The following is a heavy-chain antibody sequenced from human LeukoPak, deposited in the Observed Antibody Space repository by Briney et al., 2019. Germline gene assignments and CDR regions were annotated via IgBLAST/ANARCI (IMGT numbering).Heavy chain of an antibody. CDR2: ISGSGGST. V-gene: IGHV3-23*01. CDR3: AKSVAVAGSFDY. J-gene: IGHJ4*02. Sequence: GSLRLSCAASGFTFSSYAMSWVRQAPGKGLEWVSAISGSGGSTYYADSVKGRFTISRDNSKNTLYLQMNSLRAEDTAVYYCAKSVAVAGSFDYWGQGTLVTVSS. D-gene: IGHD6-19*01. CDR1: GFTFSSYA.